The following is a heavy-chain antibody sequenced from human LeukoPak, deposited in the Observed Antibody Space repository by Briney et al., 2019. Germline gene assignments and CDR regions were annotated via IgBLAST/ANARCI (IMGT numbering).Heavy chain of an antibody. CDR1: GFSFSSHW. D-gene: IGHD2/OR15-2a*01. V-gene: IGHV3-7*01. CDR2: IKQDGGEK. Sequence: GGSLRLSCAASGFSFSSHWMSWVRQAPGKGLEWVANIKQDGGEKYYVDSVKGRFAISRDNAKNLLYLEMNSLSAEDTALYYCARERWAEYYLDYWGQGTLVTVS. CDR3: ARERWAEYYLDY. J-gene: IGHJ4*02.